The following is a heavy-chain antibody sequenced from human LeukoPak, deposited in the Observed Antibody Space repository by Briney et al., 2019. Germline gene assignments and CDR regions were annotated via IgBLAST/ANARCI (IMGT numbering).Heavy chain of an antibody. CDR2: ISWNSGSI. V-gene: IGHV3-9*01. Sequence: GRSLRLSCAASGFTFDDYAMHWVRQAPGKGLEWVSGISWNSGSIGYADSVKGRFTISRDNAKNSLYLQMNSLRAEDTAFYYCTEDVGVAVTGSFDLWGRGTLVTVSS. D-gene: IGHD6-19*01. CDR3: TEDVGVAVTGSFDL. J-gene: IGHJ2*01. CDR1: GFTFDDYA.